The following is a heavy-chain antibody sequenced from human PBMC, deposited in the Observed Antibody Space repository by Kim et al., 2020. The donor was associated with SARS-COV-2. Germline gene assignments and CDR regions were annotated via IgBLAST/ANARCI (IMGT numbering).Heavy chain of an antibody. J-gene: IGHJ6*02. D-gene: IGHD3-10*01. CDR2: IKTKADGGRT. Sequence: GGSLRLSCAASGFTFSNVWMSWVRQAPGKGLEWVGRIKTKADGGRTHYAAPAKGRFTISRDDSKNTLYLQMNSLKTEDTAVYYCATDPMVRGIIGADVKYYGVDVWGQGATVTVAS. V-gene: IGHV3-15*01. CDR3: ATDPMVRGIIGADVKYYGVDV. CDR1: GFTFSNVW.